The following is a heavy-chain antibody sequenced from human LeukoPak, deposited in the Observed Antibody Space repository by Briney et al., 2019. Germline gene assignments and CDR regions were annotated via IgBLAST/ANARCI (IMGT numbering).Heavy chain of an antibody. D-gene: IGHD2/OR15-2a*01. CDR2: ISASGSST. CDR3: AKEGLSHPNDFDY. CDR1: GFTFNNYA. J-gene: IGHJ4*02. V-gene: IGHV3-23*01. Sequence: GGSLRLSCAASGFTFNNYAMSWVRQAPGKGLEWVSGISASGSSTYYADSVKGRFTISRDNSKNTLHLQMNSLRAEDTALYYCAKEGLSHPNDFDYWGQGTLVTVSS.